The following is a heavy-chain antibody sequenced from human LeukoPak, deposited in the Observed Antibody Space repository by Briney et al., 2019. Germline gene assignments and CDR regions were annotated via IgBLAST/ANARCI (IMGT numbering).Heavy chain of an antibody. D-gene: IGHD1-1*01. J-gene: IGHJ5*02. V-gene: IGHV4-59*08. CDR3: ARRVVSVRTPRSDNWFDP. Sequence: KPSETLSLTCTISGDSITQYYWNWIRQSPGKGLEWIGYIYDIGSTWYNPSLKNRVTISADSSKNQFSLRLSFVTAADTAVYYCARRVVSVRTPRSDNWFDPWGQGILVTVSS. CDR2: IYDIGST. CDR1: GDSITQYY.